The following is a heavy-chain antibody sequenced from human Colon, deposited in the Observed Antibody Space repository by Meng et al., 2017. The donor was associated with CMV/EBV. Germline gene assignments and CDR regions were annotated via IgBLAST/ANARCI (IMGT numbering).Heavy chain of an antibody. CDR1: GGPISSSSYY. V-gene: IGHV4-39*07. CDR3: ARGIVY. J-gene: IGHJ4*02. Sequence: GSLRLSCTVSGGPISSSSYYWGWIRQPPGKGLEWIGSIYYSGSTYYNPSLKSRVTISVDTSKNQFSLKLSSVTAADTAVYYCARGIVYWGQGTLVTVSS. CDR2: IYYSGST.